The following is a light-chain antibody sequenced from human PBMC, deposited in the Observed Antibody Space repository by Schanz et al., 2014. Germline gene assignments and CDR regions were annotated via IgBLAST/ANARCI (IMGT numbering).Light chain of an antibody. CDR2: GAS. CDR3: QQRSNWPLT. J-gene: IGKJ4*01. CDR1: QSVSSSY. V-gene: IGKV3D-20*02. Sequence: EIVLTQSPGTLSLSPGERATLSCRASQSVSSSYFAWFQQKPGQAPRLLIYGASSRATGTPDRFSGSGSGTDFTLTISRLEPEDFAVYHCQQRSNWPLTFGGGTKVEIK.